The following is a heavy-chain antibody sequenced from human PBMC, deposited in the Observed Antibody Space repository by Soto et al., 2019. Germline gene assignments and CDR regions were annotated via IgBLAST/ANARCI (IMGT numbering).Heavy chain of an antibody. J-gene: IGHJ5*02. V-gene: IGHV1-24*01. CDR2: IDPENGET. CDR3: ARASDGTSLYNWFDP. CDR1: GYTLTELS. D-gene: IGHD2-15*01. Sequence: ASVKVSCKVSGYTLTELSMHWVRQAPGKGLEWMGGIDPENGETIYSQKFQGRVTITRDTSAGTAYMELSSLRSEDTAVYYCARASDGTSLYNWFDPWGQGTLVTVSS.